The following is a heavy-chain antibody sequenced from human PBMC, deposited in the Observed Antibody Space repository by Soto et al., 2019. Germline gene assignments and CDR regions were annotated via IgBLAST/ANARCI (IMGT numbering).Heavy chain of an antibody. J-gene: IGHJ6*02. CDR2: IYPGNSDT. D-gene: IGHD3-16*02. CDR3: AILFLSANYHHYGIYV. V-gene: IGHV5-51*01. Sequence: EAMKRSDEGSGCSVTSYLICWVRRMPGKDLEWMGIIYPGNSDTRYSPSFQGQVTISADKSISTAYLQWSSLKASDTAMYYCAILFLSANYHHYGIYVRAQRATVPVS. CDR1: GCSVTSYL.